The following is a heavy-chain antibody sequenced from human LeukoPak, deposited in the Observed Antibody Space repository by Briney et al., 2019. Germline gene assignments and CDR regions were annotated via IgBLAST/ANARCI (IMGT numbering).Heavy chain of an antibody. D-gene: IGHD1-26*01. V-gene: IGHV3-23*01. CDR1: GFTLSAHV. J-gene: IGHJ6*03. Sequence: GGSLRLSRGDPGFTLSAHVMTCVRQALGGGLEWVSGITASAATSYCAGSGKGRFAVSRDNQKNTLFLQMNSLRADDTAVYYYAIAGALGYNRGGYDQFYMDVWGKEPGLGVSS. CDR3: AIAGALGYNRGGYDQFYMDV. CDR2: ITASAATS.